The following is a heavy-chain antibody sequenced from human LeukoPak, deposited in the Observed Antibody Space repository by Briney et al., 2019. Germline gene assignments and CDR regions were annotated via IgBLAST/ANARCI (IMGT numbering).Heavy chain of an antibody. CDR2: INGSGGST. CDR3: AELGITMIGGV. J-gene: IGHJ6*04. D-gene: IGHD3-10*02. Sequence: GGSLRLSCVASGFTFSSYAMSWVRQAPGKGLEWVSDINGSGGSTYYADSVKGRFTISRDNSKNMLYLQMNSLRAEDTAVYYCAELGITMIGGVWGKGTTVTISS. CDR1: GFTFSSYA. V-gene: IGHV3-23*01.